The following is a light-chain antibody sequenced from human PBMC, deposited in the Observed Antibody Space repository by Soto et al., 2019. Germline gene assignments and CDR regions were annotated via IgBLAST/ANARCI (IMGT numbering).Light chain of an antibody. V-gene: IGKV1-5*03. CDR1: QSISSW. J-gene: IGKJ1*01. CDR3: QQYSDNWT. Sequence: DIRMTQSPSTLSASVGDRVTITCRASQSISSWLAWYQQKPGTAPKLLIYKASTLQSGVPSRFSGSGSGTEFTLTISSLQLDDFATYYCQQYSDNWTFGQGTKVEIK. CDR2: KAS.